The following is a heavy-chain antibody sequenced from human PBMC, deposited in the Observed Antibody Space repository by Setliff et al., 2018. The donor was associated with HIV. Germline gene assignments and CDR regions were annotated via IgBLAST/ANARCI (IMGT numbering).Heavy chain of an antibody. J-gene: IGHJ3*02. Sequence: PGGSLRLSCAAAGFTFSNYAMHWVRQAPGKGLEYVSAINSNGGSTYYAHSVKGRFTISRDNSKNTLYLQMGSLRAEDMAVYYCARPWAFDIWGQGTMVTVSS. CDR3: ARPWAFDI. V-gene: IGHV3-64*01. CDR2: INSNGGST. CDR1: GFTFSNYA.